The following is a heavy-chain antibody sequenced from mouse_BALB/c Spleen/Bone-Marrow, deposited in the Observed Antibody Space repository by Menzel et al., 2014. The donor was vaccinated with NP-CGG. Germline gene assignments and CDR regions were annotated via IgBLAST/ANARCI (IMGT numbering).Heavy chain of an antibody. CDR1: GFAFSSYY. CDR3: ARQPLYDYASWFAY. V-gene: IGHV5-6-2*01. CDR2: INSNGGST. D-gene: IGHD2-4*01. Sequence: EVMLVESGGGLVKLGGSLKLSCAASGFAFSSYYMSWVRQTPEKRLELVAAINSNGGSTYYPDTVKGRFTISRDNAKSALFLQMISLRSEDTALYYCARQPLYDYASWFAYWSQGTLVTVSA. J-gene: IGHJ3*01.